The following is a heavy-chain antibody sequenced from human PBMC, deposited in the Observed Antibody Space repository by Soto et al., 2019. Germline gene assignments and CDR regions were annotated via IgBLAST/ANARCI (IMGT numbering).Heavy chain of an antibody. CDR2: ISSSGDAT. V-gene: IGHV3-23*01. D-gene: IGHD3-3*01. CDR3: AKNGDFWSWGMDV. J-gene: IGHJ6*02. CDR1: GFTFSTYA. Sequence: GGSLRLSCAASGFTFSTYAMTWVRQAPGKGLEWVSIISSSGDATYYVDSVKGRFTISRDNSRNTLNLQMNSLRAEDTAVYYCAKNGDFWSWGMDVWGQGTTVTVS.